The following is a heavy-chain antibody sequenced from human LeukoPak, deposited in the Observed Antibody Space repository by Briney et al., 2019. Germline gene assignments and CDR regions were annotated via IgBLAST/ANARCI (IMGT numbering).Heavy chain of an antibody. Sequence: PSETLSLTCTVSDDSISDYYRGWIRQPPGKGLEWIGYIHNRGTSTYNLSLKSRVTISVDTSKNQFSLKLSSVTAADTAVYYCARDSSYGIDYWGQGTLVTVSS. CDR3: ARDSSYGIDY. V-gene: IGHV4-59*01. CDR2: IHNRGTS. CDR1: DDSISDYY. D-gene: IGHD5-18*01. J-gene: IGHJ4*02.